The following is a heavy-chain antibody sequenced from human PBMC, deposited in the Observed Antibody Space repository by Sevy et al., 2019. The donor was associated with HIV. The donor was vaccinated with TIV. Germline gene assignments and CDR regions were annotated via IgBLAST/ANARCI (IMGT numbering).Heavy chain of an antibody. D-gene: IGHD3-22*01. CDR1: GFTFNTYN. V-gene: IGHV3-48*02. CDR3: ASSDATSRFGYYYFAMDF. J-gene: IGHJ6*02. Sequence: GGSLRLSCAVSGFTFNTYNMNWGRQAPGKGLEWVSYISYTSTTIYYADSVRGRFTISRDNAKNTLYLQMNSLRDEDTAVYYCASSDATSRFGYYYFAMDFWGQGTSVTVSS. CDR2: ISYTSTTI.